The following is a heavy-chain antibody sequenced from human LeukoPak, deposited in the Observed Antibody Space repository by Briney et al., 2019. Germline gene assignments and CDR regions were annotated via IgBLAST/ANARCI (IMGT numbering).Heavy chain of an antibody. J-gene: IGHJ4*02. CDR3: ARGSFYYDSSGYQYYFDY. CDR2: IYTSGST. Sequence: SETLSLTCTVSGGSISSGSYYWSWIRQPAGKGLEWIGRIYTSGSTNYNPSLKSRVTISVDTSKNRFSLKLSSVTAADTAVYYCARGSFYYDSSGYQYYFDYWGQGTLVTVSS. V-gene: IGHV4-61*02. D-gene: IGHD3-22*01. CDR1: GGSISSGSYY.